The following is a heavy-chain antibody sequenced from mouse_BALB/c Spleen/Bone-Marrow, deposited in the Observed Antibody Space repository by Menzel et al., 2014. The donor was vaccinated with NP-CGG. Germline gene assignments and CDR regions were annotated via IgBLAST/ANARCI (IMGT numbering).Heavy chain of an antibody. V-gene: IGHV2-6-7*01. Sequence: ESGPGLVAPSQSLSITCTVSGFSLTGYGVNWVRQPPGKGLEWLGLIWGDGSTDYNSALRSRLSISKDNSKSQVFLKMNSLQTDDTANYYCARDRRGSSVSPLAYWGQGTLVTVSA. CDR3: ARDRRGSSVSPLAY. J-gene: IGHJ3*01. D-gene: IGHD3-1*01. CDR2: IWGDGST. CDR1: GFSLTGYG.